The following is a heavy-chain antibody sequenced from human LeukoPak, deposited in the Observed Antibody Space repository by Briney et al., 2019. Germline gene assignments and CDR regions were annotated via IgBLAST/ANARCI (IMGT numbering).Heavy chain of an antibody. J-gene: IGHJ4*02. CDR1: GYSFDEYA. CDR2: INWKSDKI. Sequence: PGGSLRLSCAGSGYSFDEYAMHWVRQAPGKGLEWVSGINWKSDKIGYADSVKGRFTISRDNAKNSVSLQMNNLRVEDTAVYYCARAGSHWHYVYWGQGTVVTVSS. D-gene: IGHD3-10*01. V-gene: IGHV3-9*01. CDR3: ARAGSHWHYVY.